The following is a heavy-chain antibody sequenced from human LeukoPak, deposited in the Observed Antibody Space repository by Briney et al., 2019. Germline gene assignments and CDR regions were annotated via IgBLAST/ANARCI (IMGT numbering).Heavy chain of an antibody. Sequence: ASVKVSCKASGYTFTSYGITWVRHAPGQGLEGMGCISAYNLNTHYAHKLQGRVTLTTHTSPRTPYTELRSPRSHDTPLYYCARAMGSRDRRFLDWLPPLTSGIWFDPWGQGTLVTVSS. D-gene: IGHD3/OR15-3a*01. V-gene: IGHV1-18*01. CDR2: ISAYNLNT. J-gene: IGHJ5*02. CDR3: ARAMGSRDRRFLDWLPPLTSGIWFDP. CDR1: GYTFTSYG.